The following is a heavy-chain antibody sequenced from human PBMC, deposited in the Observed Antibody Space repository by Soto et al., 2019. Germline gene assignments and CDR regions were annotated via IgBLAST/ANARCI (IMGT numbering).Heavy chain of an antibody. J-gene: IGHJ6*02. D-gene: IGHD3-3*01. Sequence: GESLKISCKGSGYSFTSYCISLVRQMPGKGLEWMGRIDPSDSYTNYSPSFQGHVTISADKSISTAYLQWSSLKASDTAMYYCARPFGGDYSYGMDVWGQGTTVTVSS. V-gene: IGHV5-10-1*01. CDR2: IDPSDSYT. CDR3: ARPFGGDYSYGMDV. CDR1: GYSFTSYC.